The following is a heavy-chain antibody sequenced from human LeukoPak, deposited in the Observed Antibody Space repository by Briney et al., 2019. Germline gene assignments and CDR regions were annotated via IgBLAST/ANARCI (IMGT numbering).Heavy chain of an antibody. J-gene: IGHJ5*02. CDR3: ARDNRGYCSGGSCKTGWFDP. Sequence: SETLSLTCAVSGGSISSSNGWSWVRQPPGKGLEWIGEIYHSGSTNYNPSLKSRVTISVDKSKNQFSLKLSSVTAADTAVYYCARDNRGYCSGGSCKTGWFDPWGQGTLVTVSS. CDR1: GGSISSSNG. V-gene: IGHV4-4*02. D-gene: IGHD2-15*01. CDR2: IYHSGST.